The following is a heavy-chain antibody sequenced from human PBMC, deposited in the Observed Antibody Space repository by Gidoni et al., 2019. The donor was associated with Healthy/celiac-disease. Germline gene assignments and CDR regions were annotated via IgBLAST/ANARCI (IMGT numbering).Heavy chain of an antibody. CDR3: ARTIITMVRGVIIYYFDY. CDR2: IDWDDDK. V-gene: IGHV2-70*15. CDR1: GFSLSTSGMC. D-gene: IGHD3-10*01. Sequence: QVTLRESGPALVKPTQTLTLTCTFSGFSLSTSGMCVSWIRQPPGKALEWLARIDWDDDKYYSTSLKTRLTISKDTSKNQVVLTMTNMDPVDTATYYCARTIITMVRGVIIYYFDYWGQGTLVTVSS. J-gene: IGHJ4*02.